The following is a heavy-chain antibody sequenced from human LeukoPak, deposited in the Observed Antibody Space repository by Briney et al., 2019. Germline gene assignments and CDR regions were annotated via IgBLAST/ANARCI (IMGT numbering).Heavy chain of an antibody. J-gene: IGHJ3*02. CDR1: GFTFSAYE. V-gene: IGHV3-48*03. CDR3: ARAKYSNSWNDVFDI. CDR2: ISSSGSSI. Sequence: GGSLRLSCTASGFTFSAYEMNWVRQAPGEGLEWISYISSSGSSIYYADSVKGRFIISRDNAKNSLYLHMNSLRAEDTAVYYCARAKYSNSWNDVFDIWGQGTVVTVSS. D-gene: IGHD6-13*01.